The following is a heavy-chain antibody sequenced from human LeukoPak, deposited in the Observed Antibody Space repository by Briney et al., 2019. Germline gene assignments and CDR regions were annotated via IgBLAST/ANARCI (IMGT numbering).Heavy chain of an antibody. CDR2: VDPEDGET. CDR3: AVPYGSGNTPFDY. Sequence: EASVKISCKVSGYPFTDYYMHWVQKAPGKGLEWMGLVDPEDGETIYAEKFRGRVTITADMSTDTAYMELSSLRSEDTAVYYCAVPYGSGNTPFDYWGQGTLVTVSS. J-gene: IGHJ4*02. CDR1: GYPFTDYY. D-gene: IGHD3-10*01. V-gene: IGHV1-69-2*01.